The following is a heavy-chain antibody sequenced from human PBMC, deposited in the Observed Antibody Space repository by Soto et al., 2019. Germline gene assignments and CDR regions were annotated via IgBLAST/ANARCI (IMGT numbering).Heavy chain of an antibody. CDR2: MNEDGTET. J-gene: IGHJ4*02. CDR3: ARDPPKYFDY. Sequence: EVQLVESGGGLVQPGGSLRLSCAASGFTFSSYWMTWVRQAPGKGLEWVANMNEDGTETHYVDSVRGRFTISRDNARNSLYLQVKSLRAEDTAVYYCARDPPKYFDYWGQGTLVTVSA. CDR1: GFTFSSYW. V-gene: IGHV3-7*03.